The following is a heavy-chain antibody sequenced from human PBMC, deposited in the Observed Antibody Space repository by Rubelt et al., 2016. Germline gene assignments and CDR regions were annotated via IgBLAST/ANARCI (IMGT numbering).Heavy chain of an antibody. CDR2: VHYTGST. CDR1: GGSISDYH. Sequence: ESDPGLVKPSETLSLTCTVSGGSISDYHWSWIRQPPGKGLEWIGYVHYTGSTNYNPSLESRVVISVDTSKNQFSLRLSSVTAADTAVYYCARGVAAAGSSYYYGMDVWGQGTTVTVSS. D-gene: IGHD6-13*01. J-gene: IGHJ6*02. V-gene: IGHV4-59*12. CDR3: ARGVAAAGSSYYYGMDV.